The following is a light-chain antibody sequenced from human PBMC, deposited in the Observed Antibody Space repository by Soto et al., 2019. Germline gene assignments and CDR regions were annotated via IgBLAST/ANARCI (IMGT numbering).Light chain of an antibody. J-gene: IGKJ2*03. V-gene: IGKV3-11*01. CDR2: DSF. CDR1: QRVSSY. CDR3: QQRSNWPAFC. Sequence: EIVLTQSPATLSLSPGERATLSCRASQRVSSYLAWYQQKPGQAPRLLIYDSFNRATGIPARFTGSGSGTDLTLTISTLEPEDFAVYYCQQRSNWPAFCFGQGTKLEIK.